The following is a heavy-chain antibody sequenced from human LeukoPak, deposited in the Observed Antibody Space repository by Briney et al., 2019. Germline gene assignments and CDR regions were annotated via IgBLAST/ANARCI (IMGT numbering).Heavy chain of an antibody. CDR3: ARGAEQWPGDFYYYGMDV. CDR1: GFTFSSYA. CDR2: VSGRGGST. D-gene: IGHD6-19*01. V-gene: IGHV3-23*01. J-gene: IGHJ6*02. Sequence: PGGSLRLSCAASGFTFSSYAMSWVRQAPGKGLEWVSAVSGRGGSTYYADSLKGRFTISRDNSKNTLYLQMNSLRAEDTAVYYCARGAEQWPGDFYYYGMDVWGQGTTVTVSS.